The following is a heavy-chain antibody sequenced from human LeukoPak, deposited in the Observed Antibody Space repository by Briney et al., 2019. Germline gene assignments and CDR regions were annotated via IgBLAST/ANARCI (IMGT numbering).Heavy chain of an antibody. Sequence: PSQTLSLTCTVSGGSISSGGYYWSWIRQHPGKGLEWIGYIYYSGSTYYNPSLKSRVTISVDTYKNQFSLKLSSVTAADTAVYYCARGANYYGSGSYYTSPTYYFDYWGQGTLVTVSS. CDR3: ARGANYYGSGSYYTSPTYYFDY. CDR1: GGSISSGGYY. V-gene: IGHV4-31*03. D-gene: IGHD3-10*01. J-gene: IGHJ4*02. CDR2: IYYSGST.